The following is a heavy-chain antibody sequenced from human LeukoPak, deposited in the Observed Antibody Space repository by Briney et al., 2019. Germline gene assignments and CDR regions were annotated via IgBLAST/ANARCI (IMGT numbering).Heavy chain of an antibody. J-gene: IGHJ4*02. CDR3: ARENYYNTSGVTDY. Sequence: SETLSLTCTVSGGSISSSSYYWGWFRQPPGKGLEWIGSIYYSGSPYYNPSLTGRVTISIDTSKKQFSLKLSSVTAADTAVYYCARENYYNTSGVTDYWGQGTLVTVSS. D-gene: IGHD3-22*01. CDR1: GGSISSSSYY. CDR2: IYYSGSP. V-gene: IGHV4-39*07.